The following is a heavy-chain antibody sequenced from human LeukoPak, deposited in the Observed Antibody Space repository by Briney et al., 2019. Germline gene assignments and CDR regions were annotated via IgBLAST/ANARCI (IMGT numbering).Heavy chain of an antibody. J-gene: IGHJ6*02. Sequence: PSETLSLTCAVYGGSFSGYYWSWIRQPPGKGLEWIGEINHSGSTNYNPSLKSRVTISVDTSKNQFSLKLSSVTAADTAVYYCARGPRGGSLFYYYAMDVWGQGTTVTVSS. CDR3: ARGPRGGSLFYYYAMDV. V-gene: IGHV4-34*01. CDR1: GGSFSGYY. D-gene: IGHD2-15*01. CDR2: INHSGST.